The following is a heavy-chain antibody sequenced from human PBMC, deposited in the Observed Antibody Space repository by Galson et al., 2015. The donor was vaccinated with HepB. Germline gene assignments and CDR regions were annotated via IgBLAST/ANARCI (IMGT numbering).Heavy chain of an antibody. Sequence: SLRLSCAASGFTFSSYSMNWVRQAPGKGLEWVSSISSSSSYIYYAASVRGRFTISRDNAKNSLCLQMNSLRAEDTAVYYCARGQGTLYNYGSNIDYWGQGTLVTVSS. J-gene: IGHJ4*02. D-gene: IGHD5-18*01. CDR2: ISSSSSYI. V-gene: IGHV3-21*01. CDR1: GFTFSSYS. CDR3: ARGQGTLYNYGSNIDY.